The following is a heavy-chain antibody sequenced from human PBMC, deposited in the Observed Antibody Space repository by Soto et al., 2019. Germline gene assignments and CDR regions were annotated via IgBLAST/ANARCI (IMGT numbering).Heavy chain of an antibody. CDR3: ARQESVVAATFFDY. D-gene: IGHD2-15*01. J-gene: IGHJ4*02. CDR2: IYYSGST. V-gene: IGHV4-39*01. CDR1: GGSISSGSYY. Sequence: QLQLQESGPGLVKPSETLSLTCTVSGGSISSGSYYWGWIRQPPGKGLEWIGSIYYSGSTYYNPSLKRRVTISVDTSKNQFSLKLSSVTAADTAVYYCARQESVVAATFFDYWGQGTLVTVSS.